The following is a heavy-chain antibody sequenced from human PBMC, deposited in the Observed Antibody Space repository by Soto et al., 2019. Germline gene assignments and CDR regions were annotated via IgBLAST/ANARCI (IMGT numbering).Heavy chain of an antibody. CDR3: ARGAGSFPFDY. CDR2: INHSGST. CDR1: GGSFSGYY. Sequence: SETLSLTCAVYGGSFSGYYWSWIRQPPGKGLEWIGEINHSGSTDYNPSLKSRVTISVDTSKNQFSLRLTSVTAADTAVYYCARGAGSFPFDYWGQGTLVTVSS. D-gene: IGHD3-10*01. J-gene: IGHJ4*02. V-gene: IGHV4-34*01.